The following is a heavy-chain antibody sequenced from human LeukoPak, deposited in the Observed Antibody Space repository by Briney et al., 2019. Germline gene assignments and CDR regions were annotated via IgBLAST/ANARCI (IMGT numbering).Heavy chain of an antibody. V-gene: IGHV4-34*01. CDR2: INHSGST. CDR3: ARGPLVPVLRHFDY. D-gene: IGHD3-3*01. J-gene: IGHJ4*02. Sequence: SETLSLTCAVYGGSFSGYYWSWIRQPPGKGLEWIGEINHSGSTNYNPSLKSRVTISVDTSKNQFSLKLSSVTAADTAVYYCARGPLVPVLRHFDYWGQGTLVTVSS. CDR1: GGSFSGYY.